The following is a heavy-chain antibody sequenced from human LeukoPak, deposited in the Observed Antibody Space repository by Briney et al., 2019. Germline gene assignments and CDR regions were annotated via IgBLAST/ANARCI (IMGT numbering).Heavy chain of an antibody. Sequence: GGSLRLSCAASGFTFSSYGMHWVRQAPGKGLEWVAFIQNDESDKFYADSVKGRFTISRDNSKNTLYLQMNSLGAADTAVYYCAKERKLLPFDYWGQGTLVTVSS. J-gene: IGHJ4*02. CDR2: IQNDESDK. D-gene: IGHD2-15*01. V-gene: IGHV3-30*02. CDR3: AKERKLLPFDY. CDR1: GFTFSSYG.